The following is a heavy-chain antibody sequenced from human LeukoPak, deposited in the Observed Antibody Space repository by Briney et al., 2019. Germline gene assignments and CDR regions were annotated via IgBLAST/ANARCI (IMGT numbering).Heavy chain of an antibody. CDR2: IKQDGSEK. CDR3: ASAAGTYYYYGMDV. CDR1: GFTFSSYW. D-gene: IGHD6-13*01. J-gene: IGHJ6*02. Sequence: GGSLRLSCAASGFTFSSYWMSWVRQAPGKGLEWVANIKQDGSEKYYVDSVKGRFAISRDNAKNSLYLQMNSLRAEDTAVYYCASAAGTYYYYGMDVWGQGTTVTVSS. V-gene: IGHV3-7*01.